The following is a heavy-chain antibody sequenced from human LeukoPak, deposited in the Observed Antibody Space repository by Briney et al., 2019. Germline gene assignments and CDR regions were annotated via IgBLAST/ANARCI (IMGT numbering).Heavy chain of an antibody. V-gene: IGHV4-38-2*02. J-gene: IGHJ4*02. CDR1: GSSMSSDYY. D-gene: IGHD6-19*01. CDR3: ARQHSSGYY. Sequence: SETLSLTCTVSGSSMSSDYYWGWIRQPPGKGLEWIGSIYYSGSTYYNPSLKSRVTISVDTSKNQFSLKLSSVTAADTAVYYCARQHSSGYYWGQGTLVTVSS. CDR2: IYYSGST.